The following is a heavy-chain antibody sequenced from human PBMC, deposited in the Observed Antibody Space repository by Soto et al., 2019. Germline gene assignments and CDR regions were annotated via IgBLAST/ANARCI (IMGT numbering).Heavy chain of an antibody. V-gene: IGHV1-8*01. CDR3: ARGENTAMVYYYYGRDV. Sequence: GASVKVSCKASGYTFTSYDINWVRQATGQGLEWMGWMNPNSGNTGYAQKFQGRVTMTRNTSISTAYMELSSLRSEDTAVYYCARGENTAMVYYYYGRDVWGQGTTVTVSS. D-gene: IGHD5-18*01. CDR2: MNPNSGNT. CDR1: GYTFTSYD. J-gene: IGHJ6*02.